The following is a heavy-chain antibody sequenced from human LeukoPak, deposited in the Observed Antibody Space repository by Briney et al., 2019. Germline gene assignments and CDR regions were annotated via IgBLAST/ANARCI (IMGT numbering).Heavy chain of an antibody. CDR3: ARDGDAGTLEIDY. CDR1: GGSISSSRYY. D-gene: IGHD1/OR15-1a*01. V-gene: IGHV4-39*07. J-gene: IGHJ4*02. CDR2: IYYSGRT. Sequence: PSETLSLTCTVSGGSISSSRYYWGWIRQPPGKGLEWIGSIYYSGRTNYNPSLESRATISVDTSKNQFSLNLSSVTPADTAVYICARDGDAGTLEIDYWGQGTLVTVSS.